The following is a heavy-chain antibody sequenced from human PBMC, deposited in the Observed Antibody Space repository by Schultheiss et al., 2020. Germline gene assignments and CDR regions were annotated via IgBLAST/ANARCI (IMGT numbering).Heavy chain of an antibody. V-gene: IGHV3-74*01. CDR2: INSDGSST. Sequence: GGSLRLSCAASGFTFSSYWMHWVRQAPGKGLVWVSRINSDGSSTSYADSVKGRFTISRDNGKNTLYLQMNSLRAEDTAVYYCARVHDLSYYYYGMDVWGQGNTGTVSS. CDR1: GFTFSSYW. J-gene: IGHJ6*02. D-gene: IGHD2/OR15-2a*01. CDR3: ARVHDLSYYYYGMDV.